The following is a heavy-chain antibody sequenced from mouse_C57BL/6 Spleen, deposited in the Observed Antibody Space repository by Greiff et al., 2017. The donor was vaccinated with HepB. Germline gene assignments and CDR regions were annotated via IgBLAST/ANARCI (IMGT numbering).Heavy chain of an antibody. Sequence: VQLQQSGAELVRPGASVTLSCKASGYTFTDYEMHWVKQTPVHGLEWIGAIDPETGGTAYSQKFKGKAILTADKSSSTAYMELRSLTSEDSAVYYCTTPFAYWGQGTLVTVSA. CDR3: TTPFAY. CDR1: GYTFTDYE. CDR2: IDPETGGT. J-gene: IGHJ3*01. V-gene: IGHV1-15*01.